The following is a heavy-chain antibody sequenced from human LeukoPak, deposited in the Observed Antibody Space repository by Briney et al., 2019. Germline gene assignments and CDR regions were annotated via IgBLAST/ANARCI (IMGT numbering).Heavy chain of an antibody. D-gene: IGHD2-21*01. J-gene: IGHJ2*01. Sequence: GGSLRLSCAASGFTFSSNDMSWVRQAPGKGLEWVSAISGDGGSTYADSVKGRFTISRDNSKNTLYLQMNSLRAEDTAIYYCAKPIPDWYFDLWGRGTLVTVSS. CDR1: GFTFSSND. CDR3: AKPIPDWYFDL. CDR2: ISGDGGST. V-gene: IGHV3-23*01.